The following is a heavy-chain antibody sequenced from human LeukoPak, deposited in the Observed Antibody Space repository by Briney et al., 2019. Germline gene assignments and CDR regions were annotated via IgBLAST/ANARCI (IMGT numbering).Heavy chain of an antibody. CDR1: GGSFSSSSYY. D-gene: IGHD6-19*01. Sequence: PSETLSLTCTVSGGSFSSSSYYWGWLRQPPGMGLEWIGSIYYSGSTYYNPSHKSRVTISVGTSKFQFSLKLSSVTAADTAVYYSARAYSSGWTYYMDVGGKGTTVTISS. CDR2: IYYSGST. CDR3: ARAYSSGWTYYMDV. V-gene: IGHV4-39*01. J-gene: IGHJ6*03.